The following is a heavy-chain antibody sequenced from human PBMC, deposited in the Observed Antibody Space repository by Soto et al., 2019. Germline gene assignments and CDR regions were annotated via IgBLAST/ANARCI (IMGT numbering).Heavy chain of an antibody. J-gene: IGHJ4*02. Sequence: QVQLQESGPGLVKPSETLSLSCSVSGGSTDYYYWNWIRQPPGKPLEWIGYIYYTGSTNYNPSLKSRLTMSIDKSTSQCSVKLTSVTAEDTAVYYCAKGWVPGGIVTDYWGQGTLVIVSS. CDR1: GGSTDYYY. CDR3: AKGWVPGGIVTDY. CDR2: IYYTGST. D-gene: IGHD3-16*01. V-gene: IGHV4-59*01.